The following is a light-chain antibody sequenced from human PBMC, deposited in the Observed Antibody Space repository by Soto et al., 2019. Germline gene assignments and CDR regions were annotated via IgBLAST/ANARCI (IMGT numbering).Light chain of an antibody. CDR3: QQHSHWPPWT. V-gene: IGKV3-11*01. Sequence: EVVLTQSPATLSLSPGERATLSCRASENVRTFVDWYQQKPGQAPRLLIHGASNRATSIPARFSGSGSGTDFTLTISNLEPEDFAVYYCQQHSHWPPWTFGQGTRVEI. CDR1: ENVRTF. CDR2: GAS. J-gene: IGKJ1*01.